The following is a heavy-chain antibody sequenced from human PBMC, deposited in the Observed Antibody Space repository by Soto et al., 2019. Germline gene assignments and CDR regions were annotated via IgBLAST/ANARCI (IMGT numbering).Heavy chain of an antibody. Sequence: PGGSLRLSCVGSGFTFSNYGMHWVRQPPGKGLEWVALISDDGDKRYYADSVRGRLIISRDNSKDTLYLQMNSLGPDDTAVYFCAKARVRIVGANSFAYWGQGTPVTVSS. J-gene: IGHJ4*02. D-gene: IGHD1-26*01. CDR1: GFTFSNYG. CDR3: AKARVRIVGANSFAY. V-gene: IGHV3-30*18. CDR2: ISDDGDKR.